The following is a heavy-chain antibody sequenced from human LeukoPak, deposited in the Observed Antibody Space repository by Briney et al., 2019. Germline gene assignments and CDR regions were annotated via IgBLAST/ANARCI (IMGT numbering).Heavy chain of an antibody. CDR3: ARGRRGIAAAGAPY. J-gene: IGHJ4*02. CDR1: GGTFSSYA. V-gene: IGHV1-69*04. D-gene: IGHD6-13*01. CDR2: IIPILGIA. Sequence: SVKVSCKASGGTFSSYAISWVRQAPGQGLEWMGRIIPILGIANYAQKFQGRVTITADKSTSTAYMELSSLRSEDTAVYYCARGRRGIAAAGAPYWGQGTLVTVSS.